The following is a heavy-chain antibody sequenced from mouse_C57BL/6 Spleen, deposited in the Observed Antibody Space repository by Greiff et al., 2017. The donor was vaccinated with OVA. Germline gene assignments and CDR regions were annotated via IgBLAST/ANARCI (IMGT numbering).Heavy chain of an antibody. V-gene: IGHV1-5*01. J-gene: IGHJ4*01. CDR1: GYTFTSYW. D-gene: IGHD1-1*01. Sequence: VQLQQSGTVLARPGASVKMSCKTSGYTFTSYWMHWVKQRPGQGLEWIGAIYPGNSDTSYNQKFKGKAKLTAVTSASTAYMELSSLTNEDSAVYYCTREATTVVDYYAMDYWGQGTSVTVSS. CDR3: TREATTVVDYYAMDY. CDR2: IYPGNSDT.